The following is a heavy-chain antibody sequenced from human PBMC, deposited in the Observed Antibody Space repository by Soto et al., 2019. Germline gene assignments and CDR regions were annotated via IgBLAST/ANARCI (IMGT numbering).Heavy chain of an antibody. CDR3: ARRVGATHFDY. CDR1: ADSITGYH. J-gene: IGHJ4*02. CDR2: IYYSGNT. V-gene: IGHV4-59*01. D-gene: IGHD1-26*01. Sequence: SETLSLTCIVSADSITGYHWSWIWHPPGRGLEWIGDIYYSGNTRYSPSLQSRLTISVDTSKREFSLKLSSLTAADTAVYYCARRVGATHFDYWGQGLLVTVSS.